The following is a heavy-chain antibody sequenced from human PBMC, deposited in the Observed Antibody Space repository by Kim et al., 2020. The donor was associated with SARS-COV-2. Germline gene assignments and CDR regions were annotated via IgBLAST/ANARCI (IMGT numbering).Heavy chain of an antibody. J-gene: IGHJ3*02. V-gene: IGHV3-21*01. D-gene: IGHD3-16*01. CDR3: ARDALGGGAFDI. Sequence: GGSLRLFCEASGFTFSSYSMNWVRQAPGKGLEWVSSISSSGSYKYYADSVKGRYTISRDNVKKSLDVQMNSLRAEDTAVYYCARDALGGGAFDIWGQGT. CDR1: GFTFSSYS. CDR2: ISSSGSYK.